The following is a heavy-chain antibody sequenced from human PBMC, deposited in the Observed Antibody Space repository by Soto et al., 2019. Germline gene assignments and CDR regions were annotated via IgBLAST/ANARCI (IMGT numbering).Heavy chain of an antibody. Sequence: EVQLVESGGGLIQPGGSLRLSCAASGFTFSSHSINWVRQAPGKGLEWVSYISGSGATKYYADSVKGRFTISRDNAKNSVYLEMNSLSAEDTAVYYCARESEDLTSNFDYWGQGTLVTVSS. CDR1: GFTFSSHS. V-gene: IGHV3-48*04. CDR2: ISGSGATK. J-gene: IGHJ4*02. CDR3: ARESEDLTSNFDY.